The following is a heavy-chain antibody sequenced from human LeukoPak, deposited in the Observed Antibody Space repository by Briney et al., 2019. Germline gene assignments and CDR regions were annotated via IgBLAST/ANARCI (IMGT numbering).Heavy chain of an antibody. V-gene: IGHV3-74*01. CDR1: GFTFSNYW. Sequence: GGSLRLSCAASGFTFSNYWMHWVRQAPGKGPVWVSRINTDGNITTYADSVKGRFSISRDNAKNALYLQMNSLRAEDTAVYYCAREVYSGYDSVVIWFDPWGQGTLVTVSS. CDR3: AREVYSGYDSVVIWFDP. J-gene: IGHJ5*02. D-gene: IGHD5-12*01. CDR2: INTDGNIT.